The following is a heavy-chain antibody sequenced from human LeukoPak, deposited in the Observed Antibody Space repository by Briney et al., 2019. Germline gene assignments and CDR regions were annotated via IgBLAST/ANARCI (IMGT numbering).Heavy chain of an antibody. J-gene: IGHJ3*02. CDR2: IYPGDSYT. CDR1: GYSFTNYW. Sequence: GESLKISRKGSGYSFTNYWIGWVRQMPGKGLEWMAIIYPGDSYTRHSPSFQGQVTISADKSISTAYLQWSSLKASDTAMYYCASRSGYGSVDAFDIWGQGTMVTVSS. CDR3: ASRSGYGSVDAFDI. D-gene: IGHD5-12*01. V-gene: IGHV5-51*01.